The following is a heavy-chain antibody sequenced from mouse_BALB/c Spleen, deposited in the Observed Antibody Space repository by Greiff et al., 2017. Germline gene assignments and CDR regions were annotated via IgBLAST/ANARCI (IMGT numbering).Heavy chain of an antibody. J-gene: IGHJ4*01. CDR1: GYSITSGYY. CDR2: ISYDGSN. CDR3: ARRNWDGGYYAMDY. D-gene: IGHD4-1*01. V-gene: IGHV3-6*02. Sequence: EVKLVESGPGLVKPSQSLSLTCSVTGYSITSGYYWNWIRQFPGNKLEWMGYISYDGSNNYNPSLKNRISITRDTSKNQFFLKLNSVTTEDTATYYCARRNWDGGYYAMDYWGQGTSVTVSS.